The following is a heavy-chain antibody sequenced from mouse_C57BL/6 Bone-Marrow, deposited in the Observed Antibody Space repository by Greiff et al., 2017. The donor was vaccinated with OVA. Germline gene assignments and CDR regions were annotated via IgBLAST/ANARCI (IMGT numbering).Heavy chain of an antibody. J-gene: IGHJ1*03. V-gene: IGHV7-1*01. CDR2: SRNKANDYTT. D-gene: IGHD1-1*01. Sequence: EVQVVESGGGLVQSGRSLRLSCATSGFTFSDFYMEWVRQAPGKGLEWIAASRNKANDYTTEYSASVKGRFIVSRDTSQSILYLQMNALRAEDTAIYYCARDSTVVATRPGYFDVWGTGTTVTVSS. CDR1: GFTFSDFY. CDR3: ARDSTVVATRPGYFDV.